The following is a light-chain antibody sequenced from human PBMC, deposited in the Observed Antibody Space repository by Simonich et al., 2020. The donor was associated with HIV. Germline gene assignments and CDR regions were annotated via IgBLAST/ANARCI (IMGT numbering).Light chain of an antibody. CDR3: QHYNSYWALT. Sequence: DIQMTQSPSTLSASVGDRVTITCRASQSINNWLAWYQQNPGKAPKRLIYKASSLESGVPSRFSGSGSGTEFTLTISSLHPDDFATYYCQHYNSYWALTFGGGTKVDTK. J-gene: IGKJ4*01. V-gene: IGKV1-5*03. CDR2: KAS. CDR1: QSINNW.